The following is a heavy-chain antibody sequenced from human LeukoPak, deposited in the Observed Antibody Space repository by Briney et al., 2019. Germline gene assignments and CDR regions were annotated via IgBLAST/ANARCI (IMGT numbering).Heavy chain of an antibody. V-gene: IGHV3-23*01. CDR1: GFTFSSYA. CDR3: AKDGYYYDSSGYRTPTGYYYYGMDV. D-gene: IGHD3-22*01. Sequence: GGSLRLSCAASGFTFSSYAMSWVRQAPGKGLEWVSAISGSGGSTYYADSVKGRFTISRDNSKNTLYLQMNSLRAEDTAVYYCAKDGYYYDSSGYRTPTGYYYYGMDVWGQGTTVTVSS. J-gene: IGHJ6*02. CDR2: ISGSGGST.